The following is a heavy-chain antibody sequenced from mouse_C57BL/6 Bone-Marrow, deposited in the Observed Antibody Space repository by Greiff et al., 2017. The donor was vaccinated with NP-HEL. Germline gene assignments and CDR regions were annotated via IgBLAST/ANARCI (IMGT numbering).Heavy chain of an antibody. CDR1: GFTFSDAW. CDR2: IRNKANNHAT. CDR3: TRREVTTGYYFDY. D-gene: IGHD2-2*01. J-gene: IGHJ2*01. V-gene: IGHV6-6*01. Sequence: EVKLMESGGGLVQPGGSMKLSCAASGFTFSDAWMDWVRQSPEQGLEWVAAIRNKANNHATSYAESVKGRFTISRDDSKSSVYLQMNSLRAEDTGIYYCTRREVTTGYYFDYWGQGTTLTVSS.